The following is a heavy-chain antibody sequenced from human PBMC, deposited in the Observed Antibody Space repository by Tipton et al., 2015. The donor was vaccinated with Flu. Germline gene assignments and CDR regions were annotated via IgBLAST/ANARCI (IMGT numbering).Heavy chain of an antibody. V-gene: IGHV4-38-2*01. Sequence: TLSLTCSVSGDSIASDYYWGWICQPPGKGLEWIANIHHSGTTYFNPSLRSRVSIIRDKSKNQFSLKLSFVAAADTAVYYCARRDYSNYVSVPKNWFDSWGQGILVTVSS. CDR1: GDSIASDYY. J-gene: IGHJ5*01. CDR2: IHHSGTT. CDR3: ARRDYSNYVSVPKNWFDS. D-gene: IGHD4-11*01.